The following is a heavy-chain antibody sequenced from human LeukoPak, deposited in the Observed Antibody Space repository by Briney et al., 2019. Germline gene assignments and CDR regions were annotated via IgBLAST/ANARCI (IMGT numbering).Heavy chain of an antibody. J-gene: IGHJ4*02. CDR3: ARGDVDTAMVNY. D-gene: IGHD5-18*01. Sequence: SETLSLTCTVSGVSISSYYWSWIRQPPGKGLEWIGYIYYSGSTNYNPSLKSRVTISVDTSKNQFSLKLSSVTAADTAVYYCARGDVDTAMVNYWGQGTLVTVSS. CDR2: IYYSGST. V-gene: IGHV4-59*08. CDR1: GVSISSYY.